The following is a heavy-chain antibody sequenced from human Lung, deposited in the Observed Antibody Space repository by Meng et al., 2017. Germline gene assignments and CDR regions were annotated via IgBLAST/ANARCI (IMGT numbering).Heavy chain of an antibody. D-gene: IGHD6-19*01. CDR1: CGSFSGYY. J-gene: IGHJ4*02. V-gene: IGHV4-34*02. CDR2: IIDSGST. CDR3: VRRTYSSGWYFDY. Sequence: QVNITQWGAGVLKPSEPLSLTCAVYCGSFSGYYWSWIRQPPGKGLEWIGEIIDSGSTNYNPSLKSRVTISVDTSKNQFSLRVTSVTAADRAVYYCVRRTYSSGWYFDYWGQGTLVTVSS.